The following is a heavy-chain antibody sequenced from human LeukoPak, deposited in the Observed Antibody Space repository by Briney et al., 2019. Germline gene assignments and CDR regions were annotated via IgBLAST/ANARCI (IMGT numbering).Heavy chain of an antibody. V-gene: IGHV3-64*02. CDR2: ISGNGHGT. CDR3: ARASITASGPHDVYDM. CDR1: GFSFSSHA. Sequence: GGSLRLSCAASGFSFSSHAMHWVRQAPGKGLEYVSAISGNGHGTWYGDSVKGRFSISRDNSEQMLYLQMGSLRAEDMAVYFCARASITASGPHDVYDMWGRGTMVTVPS. J-gene: IGHJ3*02. D-gene: IGHD6-13*01.